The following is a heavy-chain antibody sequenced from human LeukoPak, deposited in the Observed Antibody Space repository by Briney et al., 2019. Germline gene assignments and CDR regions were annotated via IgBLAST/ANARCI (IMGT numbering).Heavy chain of an antibody. D-gene: IGHD3-3*01. V-gene: IGHV4-59*01. CDR2: IYYSGST. CDR1: GGSISSYY. CDR3: ARDPSIFGVVNYAFDI. Sequence: PWETLSLTCTVSGGSISSYYWSWIRQPPGKGLEWIGYIYYSGSTDYNPSLKSRVTISVDTSKNQFSLRLSSVTAADTAVYYCARDPSIFGVVNYAFDIWGQGKMVTVSS. J-gene: IGHJ3*02.